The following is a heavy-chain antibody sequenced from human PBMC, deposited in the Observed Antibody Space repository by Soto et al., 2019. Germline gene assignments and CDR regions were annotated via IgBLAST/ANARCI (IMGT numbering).Heavy chain of an antibody. J-gene: IGHJ3*02. D-gene: IGHD3-22*01. V-gene: IGHV1-69*08. Sequence: QVQLVQSGAEVKKPGSSVKVSCKASGGTFSSYTISWVRQAPGQGLEWMGRIIPILGIANYAQKFQGRVTITPDKSTSTAYMDMSSLRSEDTAVYYCARDDYYDSSGYYSGSAFDIWGQGTMVTVSS. CDR2: IIPILGIA. CDR3: ARDDYYDSSGYYSGSAFDI. CDR1: GGTFSSYT.